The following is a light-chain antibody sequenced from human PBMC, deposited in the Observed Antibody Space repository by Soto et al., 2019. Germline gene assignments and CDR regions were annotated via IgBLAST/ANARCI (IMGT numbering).Light chain of an antibody. CDR1: SSDVGGYNY. CDR3: SSYTTSSTGV. Sequence: QSALTQPASVSGSPGQSITISCTGTSSDVGGYNYVSWYQQHPGKAPKLIIYDVSNQPSGVSNRFSGSKSGNTASLTISGLQAEDEADYYCSSYTTSSTGVFGTGTQLTVL. CDR2: DVS. J-gene: IGLJ1*01. V-gene: IGLV2-14*03.